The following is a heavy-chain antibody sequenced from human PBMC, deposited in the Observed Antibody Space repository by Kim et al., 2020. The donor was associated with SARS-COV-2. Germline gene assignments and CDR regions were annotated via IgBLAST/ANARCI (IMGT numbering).Heavy chain of an antibody. Sequence: ASVKVSCKASGYTFTSYAMHWVRQAPGQRLEWMGWINAVNGNTKYSQKFQGRVTITRDTSASTAYMELSSLRSEDTAVYYCARDPGVTMVRGVISHYYGMDVWGQGTTVTVSS. CDR2: INAVNGNT. J-gene: IGHJ6*02. CDR1: GYTFTSYA. V-gene: IGHV1-3*01. CDR3: ARDPGVTMVRGVISHYYGMDV. D-gene: IGHD3-10*01.